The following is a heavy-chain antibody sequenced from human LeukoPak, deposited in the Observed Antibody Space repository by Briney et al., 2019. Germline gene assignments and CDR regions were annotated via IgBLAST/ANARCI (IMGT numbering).Heavy chain of an antibody. J-gene: IGHJ6*03. V-gene: IGHV1-18*04. CDR3: AREGLGSSSPKNYYYYMDV. D-gene: IGHD6-13*01. CDR1: GYTFTSYY. CDR2: ISAYNGNT. Sequence: GASVKVSCKASGYTFTSYYMHWVRQAPGQGLEWMGWISAYNGNTNYAQKLQGRVTMTTDTSTSTAYMELRSLRSDDTAVYYCAREGLGSSSPKNYYYYMDVWGKGTTVTVSS.